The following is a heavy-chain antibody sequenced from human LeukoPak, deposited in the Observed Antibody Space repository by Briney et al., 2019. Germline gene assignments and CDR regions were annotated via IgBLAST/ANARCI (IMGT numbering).Heavy chain of an antibody. J-gene: IGHJ4*02. CDR1: GYTFADYY. CDR3: ARGSDGVSIKSLDY. D-gene: IGHD4-17*01. CDR2: FSPSSGGT. Sequence: ASVKVSCKASGYTFADYYIHWVGQAPGQGLEWMGWFSPSSGGTDYAQRFQGRITMTRDMSISTAYMELGRLTSDDTAVYYCARGSDGVSIKSLDYWGQGALVTVSS. V-gene: IGHV1-2*02.